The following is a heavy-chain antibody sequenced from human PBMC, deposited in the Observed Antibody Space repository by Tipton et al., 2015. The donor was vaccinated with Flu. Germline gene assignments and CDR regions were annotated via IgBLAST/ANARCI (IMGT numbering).Heavy chain of an antibody. CDR3: VRQPGGVRYFDF. Sequence: QLVQSGAQVKKPGESLKISCKASGYSFTNNWIGWVRQMPGKGLEWVGIIYPGDSDTRYSPSFQGQVTISADKSISTAYPQWSTLKASDTAMYYCVRQPGGVRYFDFWGRGTLVTVSP. D-gene: IGHD1-14*01. V-gene: IGHV5-51*01. J-gene: IGHJ2*01. CDR1: GYSFTNNW. CDR2: IYPGDSDT.